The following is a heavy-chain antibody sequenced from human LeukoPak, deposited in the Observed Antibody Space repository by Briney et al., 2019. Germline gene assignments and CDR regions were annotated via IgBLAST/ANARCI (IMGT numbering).Heavy chain of an antibody. J-gene: IGHJ4*02. CDR3: AKAEGYFDWLLIGFDY. Sequence: PGGSLRLSCAASGFTFNSYAMNWVRQAPGKGLEWVSAISGSGGSTYYADSVKGRFTISRDNSKNTLYLQMNSLRAEDTAVYYCAKAEGYFDWLLIGFDYWGQGTLVTVSS. CDR2: ISGSGGST. V-gene: IGHV3-23*01. CDR1: GFTFNSYA. D-gene: IGHD3-9*01.